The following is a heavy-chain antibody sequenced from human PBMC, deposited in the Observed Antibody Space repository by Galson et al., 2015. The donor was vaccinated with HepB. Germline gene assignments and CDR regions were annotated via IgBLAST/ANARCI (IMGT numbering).Heavy chain of an antibody. J-gene: IGHJ6*02. CDR2: ISYDGSNK. CDR1: GFTFSSYG. D-gene: IGHD3-3*01. CDR3: AKGIYDFWRIHYYYGMDV. Sequence: SLRLSCAAPGFTFSSYGMHWVRQAPGKGLEWVAVISYDGSNKYYADSVKGRFTISRDNSKNTPYLQMNSLRAEDTAVYYCAKGIYDFWRIHYYYGMDVWGQGTTVTVSS. V-gene: IGHV3-30*18.